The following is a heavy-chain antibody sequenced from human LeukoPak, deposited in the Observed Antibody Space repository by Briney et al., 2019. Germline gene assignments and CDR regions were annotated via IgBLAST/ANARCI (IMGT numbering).Heavy chain of an antibody. D-gene: IGHD6-19*01. J-gene: IGHJ6*02. Sequence: ASVKVSCKASGYTFIDYAFTWVRQAPGQGLEWMGRISTYNGKREYAQNYQGRLTMTTETSTRTAYMELRSLRSDDTAIYYCVREYEDNQYGSGLHYYYYGMDIWGQGTTVTVSS. CDR1: GYTFIDYA. CDR3: VREYEDNQYGSGLHYYYYGMDI. V-gene: IGHV1-18*01. CDR2: ISTYNGKR.